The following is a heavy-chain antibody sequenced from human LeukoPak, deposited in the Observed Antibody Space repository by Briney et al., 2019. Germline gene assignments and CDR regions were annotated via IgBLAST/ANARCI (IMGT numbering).Heavy chain of an antibody. CDR3: AGYESGITGTTGGDY. Sequence: GGSLRLSCEASGFTFSSYAMGWVRQAPGKGLEWVSVTSESGGSTHYADSVKGRFTISRDNSKNTLYLQMNSLRAEDTAVYYCAGYESGITGTTGGDYWGQGTLVTVSS. D-gene: IGHD1-20*01. CDR1: GFTFSSYA. J-gene: IGHJ4*02. CDR2: TSESGGST. V-gene: IGHV3-23*01.